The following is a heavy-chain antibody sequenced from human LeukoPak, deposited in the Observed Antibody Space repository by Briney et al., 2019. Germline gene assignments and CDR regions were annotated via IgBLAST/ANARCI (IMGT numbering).Heavy chain of an antibody. CDR2: ITADKNKS. V-gene: IGHV1-18*01. Sequence: ASVKVSCKASGYTFTSYGISWVRQAPGQGLEWMGWITADKNKSNSAPSFQSRVTMTTDASTTTAYMELRSLRSDDTAVYFCAREDPGGSFDYWGQGTLVTVSS. CDR1: GYTFTSYG. D-gene: IGHD1-26*01. J-gene: IGHJ4*02. CDR3: AREDPGGSFDY.